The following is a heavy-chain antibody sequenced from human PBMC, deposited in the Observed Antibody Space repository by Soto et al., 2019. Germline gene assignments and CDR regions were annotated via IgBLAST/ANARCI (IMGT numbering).Heavy chain of an antibody. D-gene: IGHD3-10*01. CDR1: GYTFTSYD. CDR3: ARGLTAVRADAFDI. J-gene: IGHJ3*02. V-gene: IGHV1-8*01. CDR2: MNPNSGDT. Sequence: QVQLVQSGAEVKKPGASVKVSCKASGYTFTSYDINWVRQATGQGLEWMGWMNPNSGDTGYAQKFQGRVTMTRNTSISTAYMELSSLRSEDTAVYYCARGLTAVRADAFDIWGQGTMVTVSS.